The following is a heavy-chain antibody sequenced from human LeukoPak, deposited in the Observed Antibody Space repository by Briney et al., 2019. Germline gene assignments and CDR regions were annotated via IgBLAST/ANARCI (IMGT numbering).Heavy chain of an antibody. CDR2: ISYDGSNK. V-gene: IGHV3-30-3*01. Sequence: GGSLRLSCAASGSTFSSYAMHWVRQAPGKGLEWVAVISYDGSNKYYADSVKGRFTISRDNSKNTLYLQMNSLRAEDTAVYYCARDSWDYDSSGYYNYWGQGTLVTVSS. D-gene: IGHD3-22*01. J-gene: IGHJ4*02. CDR3: ARDSWDYDSSGYYNY. CDR1: GSTFSSYA.